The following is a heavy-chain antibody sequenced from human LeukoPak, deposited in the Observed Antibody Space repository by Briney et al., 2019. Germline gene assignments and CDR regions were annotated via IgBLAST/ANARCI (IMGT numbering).Heavy chain of an antibody. J-gene: IGHJ3*02. CDR1: GGTFSSYA. CDR3: ARDRAVVVTAYFDAFDI. V-gene: IGHV1-69*13. CDR2: IIPIFGTA. D-gene: IGHD2-21*02. Sequence: SVKVSCKASGGTFSSYAISWVRQAPGQGLEWMGGIIPIFGTANYAQKFQGRVTITADESTSTAYMELSSLRSEDTAVYYCARDRAVVVTAYFDAFDIWGQGTMVTVSS.